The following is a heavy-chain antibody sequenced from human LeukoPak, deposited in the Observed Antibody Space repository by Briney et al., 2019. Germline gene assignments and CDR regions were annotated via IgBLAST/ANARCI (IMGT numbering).Heavy chain of an antibody. CDR3: ARSFSSWYYFDY. CDR1: GGSFSGYY. V-gene: IGHV4-34*01. J-gene: IGHJ4*02. D-gene: IGHD6-13*01. Sequence: SETLSLTCAVYGGSFSGYYWSWIRQPPGKGLEWIGEINHSGSTNYNPSLKSRVTISVDTSRNQFSLKLSSVTAADTAVYYCARSFSSWYYFDYWAREPWSPSPQ. CDR2: INHSGST.